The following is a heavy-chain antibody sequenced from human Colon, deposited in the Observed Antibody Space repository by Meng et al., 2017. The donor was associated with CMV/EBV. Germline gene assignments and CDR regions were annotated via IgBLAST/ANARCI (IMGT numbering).Heavy chain of an antibody. Sequence: ASVKVSCKASGYTFTSYDINWVRQATGQGLEWMGWMNPNSGNTGYAQKFQGRVTITRNTSISTAYMELRNLRSDDSAVYYCARVYNYNNLFFYAMDVWGQGTTVTVSS. CDR2: MNPNSGNT. CDR3: ARVYNYNNLFFYAMDV. CDR1: GYTFTSYD. D-gene: IGHD1-20*01. V-gene: IGHV1-8*03. J-gene: IGHJ6*02.